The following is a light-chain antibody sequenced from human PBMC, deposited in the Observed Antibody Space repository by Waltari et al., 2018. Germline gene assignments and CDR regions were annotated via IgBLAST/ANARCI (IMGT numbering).Light chain of an antibody. J-gene: IGLJ2*01. CDR3: CSYAGSSTFHVL. Sequence: QSVLTQPASMSRSPCPSTTISCPGTNRDVGSYNPFSWYQQHPGKAPRLIIYHVIKRPSGVSDRFSGSKSGNTASLTVSGLQPEDEAEYFCCSYAGSSTFHVLFGGGTKLTVL. CDR1: NRDVGSYNP. CDR2: HVI. V-gene: IGLV2-23*02.